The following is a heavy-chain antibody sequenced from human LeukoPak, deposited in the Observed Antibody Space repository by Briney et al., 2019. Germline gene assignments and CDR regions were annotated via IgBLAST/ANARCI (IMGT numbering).Heavy chain of an antibody. D-gene: IGHD1-14*01. CDR3: ARDRNRNYVELGDH. Sequence: ASVKVSCKASGYTFTGYYMHWVRQAPGQGLEWMGWINPNSGGTNYAQKFQGRVTMTRDTSISTAYMELSSLRSDDTAVYYCARDRNRNYVELGDHWGQGTLVTVSS. J-gene: IGHJ4*02. CDR2: INPNSGGT. V-gene: IGHV1-2*02. CDR1: GYTFTGYY.